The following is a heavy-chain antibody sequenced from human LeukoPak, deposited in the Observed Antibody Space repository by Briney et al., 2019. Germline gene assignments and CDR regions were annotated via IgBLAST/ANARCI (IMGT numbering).Heavy chain of an antibody. D-gene: IGHD6-13*01. J-gene: IGHJ4*02. CDR2: ISSSSSYI. Sequence: GGSLRLSCAASGFTFSSYGMHWVCQAPGKGLEWVSSISSSSSYIYYADSVKGRFTISRDNSKNTLYLQMNSLRAEDTAVYYCARGSISSSLGYWGQGTLVTVSS. CDR3: ARGSISSSLGY. V-gene: IGHV3-21*04. CDR1: GFTFSSYG.